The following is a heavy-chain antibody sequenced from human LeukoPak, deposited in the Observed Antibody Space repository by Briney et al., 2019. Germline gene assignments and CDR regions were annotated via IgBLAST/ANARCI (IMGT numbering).Heavy chain of an antibody. D-gene: IGHD6-13*01. CDR2: INHSGST. CDR1: GGSFSGYY. V-gene: IGHV4-34*01. Sequence: SETLSLTCAVHGGSFSGYYWSWIRQPPGKGLEWIGEINHSGSTNYNPSLKSRVTISVDTSKNQSSLKLSSVTAADTAVYYCARAEYSSSWYCDYWGQGTLVTVSS. CDR3: ARAEYSSSWYCDY. J-gene: IGHJ4*02.